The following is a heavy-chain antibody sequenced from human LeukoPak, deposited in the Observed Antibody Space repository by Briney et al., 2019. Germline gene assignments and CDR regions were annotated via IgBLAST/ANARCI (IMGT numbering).Heavy chain of an antibody. J-gene: IGHJ4*02. V-gene: IGHV4-39*07. D-gene: IGHD3-3*01. CDR1: GGSISSGGYY. CDR2: INHSGST. CDR3: ARARAWSYFDY. Sequence: SETLSLTCTVSGGSISSGGYYWSWIRQPPGKGLEWIGEINHSGSTNYNPSLKSRVTISVDTSKNQFSLKLSSVTAADTAVYYCARARAWSYFDYWGQGTLVTVSS.